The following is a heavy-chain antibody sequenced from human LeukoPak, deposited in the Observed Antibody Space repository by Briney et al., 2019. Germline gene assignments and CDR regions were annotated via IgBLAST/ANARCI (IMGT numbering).Heavy chain of an antibody. V-gene: IGHV5-10-1*01. CDR3: ARRLGDF. J-gene: IGHJ4*02. Sequence: GESLKISCKGSGYTFSSYWIFWVRQMPGKGLDWMGRIDPSDSYTDYSPSFQGHVTISADKSIGTAYLQWSSLKAADTAIYYCARRLGDFWGQGTLVTVSS. CDR2: IDPSDSYT. D-gene: IGHD3-16*01. CDR1: GYTFSSYW.